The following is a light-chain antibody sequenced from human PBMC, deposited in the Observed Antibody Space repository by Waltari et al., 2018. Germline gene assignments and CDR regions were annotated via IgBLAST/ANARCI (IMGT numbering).Light chain of an antibody. V-gene: IGKV3-15*01. CDR2: DAS. Sequence: EVVMTQSPATLSVSPGERATLSCRASHSVKTNLAWYQQKPGQAPRHVIFDASTRATGIPARVSGSGSGTEFTLTISSLQPEDSAVYYCQQYNNWPTWTFGQGAKVEIK. CDR1: HSVKTN. CDR3: QQYNNWPTWT. J-gene: IGKJ1*01.